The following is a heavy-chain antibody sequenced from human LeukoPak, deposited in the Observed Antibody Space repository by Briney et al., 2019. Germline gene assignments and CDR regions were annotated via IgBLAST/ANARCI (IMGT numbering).Heavy chain of an antibody. Sequence: SETLSLTCTVSGGSISSGSYYWSWIRQPAGKGLEWIGRIYTSGSTNYNPSLKSRVTISVDTSKNQFSLKLSSVTAADTAVYYCARGPTTMVRGVIGFDPWGLGTLVTVSS. CDR2: IYTSGST. CDR1: GGSISSGSYY. D-gene: IGHD3-10*01. V-gene: IGHV4-61*02. CDR3: ARGPTTMVRGVIGFDP. J-gene: IGHJ5*02.